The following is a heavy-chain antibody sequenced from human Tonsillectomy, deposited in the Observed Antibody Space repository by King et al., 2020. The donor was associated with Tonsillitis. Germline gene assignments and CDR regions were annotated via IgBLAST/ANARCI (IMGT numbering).Heavy chain of an antibody. J-gene: IGHJ2*01. D-gene: IGHD2-8*01. CDR3: ARLSTCTNTVCSLHWYFDL. CDR2: IHPGDSDT. V-gene: IGHV5-51*01. Sequence: VQLVQSGAEVKKPGESLKISCKGFGYNFTNDWIGWVRQMPGKGLEWMGIIHPGDSDTRYSPSFQGQVTISADKSISTAYLQWSSLKASDTAMYFCARLSTCTNTVCSLHWYFDLWGRGTLVTVSS. CDR1: GYNFTNDW.